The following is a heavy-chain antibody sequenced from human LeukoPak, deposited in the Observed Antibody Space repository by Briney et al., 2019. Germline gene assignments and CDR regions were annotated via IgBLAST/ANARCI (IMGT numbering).Heavy chain of an antibody. D-gene: IGHD6-13*01. CDR3: TRDRSTWLFDY. CDR2: ISSSSSYT. CDR1: GFTFSDYY. V-gene: IGHV3-11*06. Sequence: GGSLRLSCAASGFTFSDYYMSWIRQAPGKGLEWVSYISSSSSYTNYADSVQGRFTISRDNAKNSLYLQMNTLGDEDTAVYYCTRDRSTWLFDYWGQGTLVTVSS. J-gene: IGHJ4*02.